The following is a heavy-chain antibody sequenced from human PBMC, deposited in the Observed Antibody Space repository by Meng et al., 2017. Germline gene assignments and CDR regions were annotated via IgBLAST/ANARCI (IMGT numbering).Heavy chain of an antibody. J-gene: IGHJ4*02. D-gene: IGHD3-10*01. CDR3: ARELLWFGDLGWYFDY. V-gene: IGHV3-7*01. Sequence: GESLKISCAASGFTFSSYWMSWVRQAPGKGLEWVANIKQDGSEKYYVDSVKGRFTISRDNAKNSLYLQMNSLRAEDTAVYYCARELLWFGDLGWYFDYWGQGTQVT. CDR1: GFTFSSYW. CDR2: IKQDGSEK.